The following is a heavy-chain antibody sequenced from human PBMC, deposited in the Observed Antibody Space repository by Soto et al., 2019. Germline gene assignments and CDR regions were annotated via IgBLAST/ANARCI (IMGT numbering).Heavy chain of an antibody. V-gene: IGHV1-69*02. CDR3: TLGSWSAETFDI. CDR2: IIPMLDIT. Sequence: QVQLLQSGAEVKKPGSSVKVSCKASGGTFTTYTIIWVRQATGQGLEWMGRIIPMLDITNTAQSFQGRVIISADKSTSTTYLELSTLRSDDTAMYFCTLGSWSAETFDIWGRGTMVTVSS. CDR1: GGTFTTYT. D-gene: IGHD6-13*01. J-gene: IGHJ3*02.